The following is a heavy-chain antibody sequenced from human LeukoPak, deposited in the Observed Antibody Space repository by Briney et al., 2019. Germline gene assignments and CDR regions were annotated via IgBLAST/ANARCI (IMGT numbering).Heavy chain of an antibody. CDR3: AKVRLSSSWYVFDY. Sequence: GGSLRLSCAASGFTFSSYGMHWVRQAPGKGLEWVAFIRYDGSNKYYADSVKGRSTISRDNSKNTLYLQMNSLRAEDTAVYYCAKVRLSSSWYVFDYWGQGTLVTVSS. D-gene: IGHD6-13*01. CDR1: GFTFSSYG. CDR2: IRYDGSNK. V-gene: IGHV3-30*02. J-gene: IGHJ4*02.